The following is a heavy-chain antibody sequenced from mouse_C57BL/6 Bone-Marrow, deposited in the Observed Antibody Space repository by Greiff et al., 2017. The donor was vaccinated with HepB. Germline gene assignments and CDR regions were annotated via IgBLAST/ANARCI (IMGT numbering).Heavy chain of an antibody. D-gene: IGHD2-4*01. CDR3: ARPPPYDYDEKAWFAY. Sequence: QVQLQQPGAELVKPGASVKLSCKASGYTFTSYWMHWVKQRPGRGLEWIGRIDPNSGGTKYNEKFKSKATLTVDKPSSTAYMQLSSLTSEDSAVYYCARPPPYDYDEKAWFAYWGQGTLVTVSA. J-gene: IGHJ3*01. CDR2: IDPNSGGT. V-gene: IGHV1-72*01. CDR1: GYTFTSYW.